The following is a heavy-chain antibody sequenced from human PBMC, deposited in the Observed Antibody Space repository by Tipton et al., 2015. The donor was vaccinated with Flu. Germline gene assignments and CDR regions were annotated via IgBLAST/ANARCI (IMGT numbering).Heavy chain of an antibody. CDR2: ICPGSP. CDR3: ARRTFSNYVSEPKNWFDF. D-gene: IGHD4-11*01. J-gene: IGHJ5*01. V-gene: IGHV4-38-2*01. Sequence: TLSLTCEVSGDSIRSDYYWGWVRQFPGKGLEWIGNICPGSPYYNPSLRSRVTMSVARSNVQFSLRLTSVTAADTAVYFCARRTFSNYVSEPKNWFDFWGQGTLVTVSS. CDR1: GDSIRSDYY.